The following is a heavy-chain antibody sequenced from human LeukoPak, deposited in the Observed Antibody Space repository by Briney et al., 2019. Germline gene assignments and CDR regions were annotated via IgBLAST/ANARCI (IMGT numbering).Heavy chain of an antibody. CDR3: AKDPSDY. Sequence: PGGSLRLSCAASGFTFDGYAMRWVRQAPGKGLEWVSLISGNGGSTYYADSVKGRFTISRDNSKNTLYLQMNSLRAEDTAVYYCAKDPSDYWGEGALVTVSS. CDR1: GFTFDGYA. V-gene: IGHV3-43*02. J-gene: IGHJ4*02. CDR2: ISGNGGST.